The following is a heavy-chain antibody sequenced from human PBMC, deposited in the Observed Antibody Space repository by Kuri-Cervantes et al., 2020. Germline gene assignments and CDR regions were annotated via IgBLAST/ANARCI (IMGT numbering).Heavy chain of an antibody. D-gene: IGHD3-10*01. V-gene: IGHV3-48*01. CDR1: GFTFSSYS. Sequence: GGSLRLSCAASGFTFSSYSMNWVRQAPGKGLEWVSYISSRSSTIYSADSVKGRFPITRDEAKNSLYLQMNRLRAEDTDVYYCARAPWDSGSYYNPFDYWGQGTLVTVSS. CDR2: ISSRSSTI. CDR3: ARAPWDSGSYYNPFDY. J-gene: IGHJ4*02.